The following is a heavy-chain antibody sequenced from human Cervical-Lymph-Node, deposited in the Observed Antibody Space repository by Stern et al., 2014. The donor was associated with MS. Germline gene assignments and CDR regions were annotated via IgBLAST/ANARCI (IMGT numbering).Heavy chain of an antibody. CDR1: GGSITSYF. J-gene: IGHJ4*02. D-gene: IGHD2-15*01. CDR2: IYYSGSI. CDR3: VRGDPRHCSGGSCYSS. Sequence: QVQLQESGPGLVKPSETLSLTCTASGGSITSYFWSWIRQTPGQGLEWIGYIYYSGSIKYNPSLQSRVTLSVDTSKNKFSLSLTSVTAADTAVYYCVRGDPRHCSGGSCYSSWGQGTLVIVSA. V-gene: IGHV4-59*01.